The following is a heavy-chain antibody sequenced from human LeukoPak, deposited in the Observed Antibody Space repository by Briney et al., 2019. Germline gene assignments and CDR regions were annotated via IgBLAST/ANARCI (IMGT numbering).Heavy chain of an antibody. CDR2: IIPIFGTA. CDR3: AREKDTMIDAAYFDY. D-gene: IGHD3-22*01. V-gene: IGHV1-69*06. Sequence: SVKVSCKASGGTFSSYAISWVRQAPGQGLEWMGGIIPIFGTANYAQKFQGRVTITADKSTSTAYMELSSLRSEDTAVYYCAREKDTMIDAAYFDYWGQGTLVTVSS. CDR1: GGTFSSYA. J-gene: IGHJ4*02.